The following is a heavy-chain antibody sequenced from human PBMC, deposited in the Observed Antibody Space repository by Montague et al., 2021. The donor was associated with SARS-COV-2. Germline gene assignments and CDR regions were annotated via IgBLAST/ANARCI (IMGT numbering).Heavy chain of an antibody. CDR3: ARDRFDFGAGRQGTIDF. CDR2: MHFTGKT. CDR1: GDAITNHY. D-gene: IGHD3-10*01. Sequence: SETLSLTCSVSGDAITNHYWSWIRQPAGKGLEWIGRMHFTGKTNFSPFFSSRLTMSADTSKNQFSSKLTSVTAADTAIYFCARDRFDFGAGRQGTIDFWGQGTLVTVSS. V-gene: IGHV4-4*07. J-gene: IGHJ4*02.